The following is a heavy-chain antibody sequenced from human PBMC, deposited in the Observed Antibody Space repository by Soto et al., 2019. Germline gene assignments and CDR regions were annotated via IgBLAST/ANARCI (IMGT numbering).Heavy chain of an antibody. CDR1: GFCFNCYG. Sequence: GGSLRLSCAASGFCFNCYGMCWVRQAPGKGLEWVAAIWYDGSEKYYADSVEGRFIISRDNSRRTLSLQMNSLRVEDTGVYYCARLFGEASYYYMDVWGKGTTVTVSS. D-gene: IGHD3-10*01. CDR2: IWYDGSEK. CDR3: ARLFGEASYYYMDV. J-gene: IGHJ6*03. V-gene: IGHV3-33*07.